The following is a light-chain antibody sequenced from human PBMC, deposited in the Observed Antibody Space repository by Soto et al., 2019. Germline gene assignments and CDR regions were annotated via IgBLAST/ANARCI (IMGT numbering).Light chain of an antibody. J-gene: IGLJ2*01. CDR2: EVN. Sequence: QSVLTQPPSASGSPGQSVTISCTGTSSDVGGYNYVSWYQQHPGKAPKLMIYEVNKRPSGVPDRFSGSKSGNTASLTVSGLQADDEADYYCSSYAGSNNVVFGGGTQLTVL. V-gene: IGLV2-8*01. CDR1: SSDVGGYNY. CDR3: SSYAGSNNVV.